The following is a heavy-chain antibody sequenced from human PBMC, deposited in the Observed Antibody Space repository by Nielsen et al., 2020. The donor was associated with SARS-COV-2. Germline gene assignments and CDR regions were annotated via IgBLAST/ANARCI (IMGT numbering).Heavy chain of an antibody. J-gene: IGHJ5*02. V-gene: IGHV4-39*01. D-gene: IGHD3-3*01. CDR2: IYYSGST. Sequence: RQAPGKGLEWIGYIYYSGSTYYNPSLKSRVTISVDTSKNQFSLKLSSVTAADTAVYYCARHRRNYDFWSGYPNWFDPWGQGTLVTVSS. CDR3: ARHRRNYDFWSGYPNWFDP.